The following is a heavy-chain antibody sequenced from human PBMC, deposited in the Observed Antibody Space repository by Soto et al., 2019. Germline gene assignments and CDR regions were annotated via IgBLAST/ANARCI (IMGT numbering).Heavy chain of an antibody. V-gene: IGHV3-30*18. D-gene: IGHD6-19*01. CDR3: AKGAAAVAGSVYYYYGMDV. CDR2: ISYDGSNK. CDR1: GFTFSSYG. J-gene: IGHJ6*02. Sequence: LSCAASGFTFSSYGMHWVRQAPGKGLEWVAVISYDGSNKYYADSVKGRFTISRGNSKNTLYLQMNSLRAEDTAVYYCAKGAAAVAGSVYYYYGMDVWGQGTTVTVSS.